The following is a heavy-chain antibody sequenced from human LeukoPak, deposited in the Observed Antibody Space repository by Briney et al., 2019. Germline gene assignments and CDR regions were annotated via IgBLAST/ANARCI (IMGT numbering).Heavy chain of an antibody. V-gene: IGHV3-7*01. Sequence: GGSLRLSCAASGFTFSSYWMSWVRQAPGKGLEWVANIKQDGSEKYYVDSVKGRFTISRDNAKNSLYLQMNSLRAEDTAVYYCARGPHHRAVVVVAATLYYFDYWGQGTLVTVSS. D-gene: IGHD2-15*01. CDR1: GFTFSSYW. CDR3: ARGPHHRAVVVVAATLYYFDY. J-gene: IGHJ4*02. CDR2: IKQDGSEK.